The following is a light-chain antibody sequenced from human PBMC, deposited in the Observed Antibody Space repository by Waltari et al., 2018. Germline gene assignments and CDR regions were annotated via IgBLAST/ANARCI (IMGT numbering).Light chain of an antibody. CDR1: SNDLGGYNS. CDR3: SSYAGSNNVV. J-gene: IGLJ2*01. V-gene: IGLV2-8*01. CDR2: AVS. Sequence: QSALTQPPSAPGSPGQSVTISCPGTSNDLGGYNSVSWYQQPPGKAPKRMIYAVSKRPSGVPDRFSGSKSGYTASLTVSGLQAEDEADYFCSSYAGSNNVVFGGGTKLTVL.